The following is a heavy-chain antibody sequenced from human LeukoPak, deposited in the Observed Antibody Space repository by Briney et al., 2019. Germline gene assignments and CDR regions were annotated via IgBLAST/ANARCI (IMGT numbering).Heavy chain of an antibody. J-gene: IGHJ6*03. D-gene: IGHD6-13*01. CDR1: GGSISSSSYY. CDR2: IYYSGST. V-gene: IGHV4-39*07. Sequence: PSETLSLTCTVSGGSISSSSYYWGWIRQPPGKGLEWIGSIYYSGSTYYNPSLKSRVTISVDTSKNQFSLKLSSVTAADTAVYYCARDREYSSSPKTDYYYYYMDVWGKGTTVTVSS. CDR3: ARDREYSSSPKTDYYYYYMDV.